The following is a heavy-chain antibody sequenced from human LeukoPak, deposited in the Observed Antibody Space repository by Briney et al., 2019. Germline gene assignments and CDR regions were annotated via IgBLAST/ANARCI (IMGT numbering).Heavy chain of an antibody. CDR2: IYYSGST. CDR3: ARQGTTDY. Sequence: SETLSLTCTVSGGSISSSSYYWGWIRQPPGKGLEWIGSIYYSGSTYYNPSLKSRVTISVDTSKNQFSLKLSSVTAADTAVYYWARQGTTDYWGQGTLVTVSS. J-gene: IGHJ4*02. D-gene: IGHD1-1*01. CDR1: GGSISSSSYY. V-gene: IGHV4-39*01.